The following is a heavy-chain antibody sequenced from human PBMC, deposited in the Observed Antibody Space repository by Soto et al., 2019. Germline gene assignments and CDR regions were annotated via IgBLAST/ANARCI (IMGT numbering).Heavy chain of an antibody. Sequence: ASVKVSCKASGYTFTSYYMHWVRQAPGQGLEWMGIINPSGGSTSYAQKFQGRVTMTRDTSTSTVYMELSSLRSEDTAVYYCAREKPEIIVVVTANYYYYYGMDVWGQGTTVTVS. V-gene: IGHV1-46*01. D-gene: IGHD2-21*02. CDR1: GYTFTSYY. CDR2: INPSGGST. J-gene: IGHJ6*02. CDR3: AREKPEIIVVVTANYYYYYGMDV.